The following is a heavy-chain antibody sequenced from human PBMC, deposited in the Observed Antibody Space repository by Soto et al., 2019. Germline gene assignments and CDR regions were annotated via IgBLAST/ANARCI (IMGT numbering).Heavy chain of an antibody. CDR1: GFTFSSHT. Sequence: GSLRLSCAASGFTFSSHTMNWVRQAPGKGLEWISYITSTSSTKNYADSVKGRFTISRDNANNSLYLQMNSLRDEDTAVYYSARRIPTVSGPYYYYALDVWGQGTTVTVSS. D-gene: IGHD4-17*01. CDR3: ARRIPTVSGPYYYYALDV. CDR2: ITSTSSTK. V-gene: IGHV3-48*02. J-gene: IGHJ6*02.